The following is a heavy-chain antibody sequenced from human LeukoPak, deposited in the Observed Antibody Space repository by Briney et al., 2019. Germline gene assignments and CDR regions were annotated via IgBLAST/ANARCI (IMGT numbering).Heavy chain of an antibody. V-gene: IGHV4-34*01. CDR1: GGSFSGYY. Sequence: PSETLSLTCAVYGGSFSGYYWSWIRQPPGKGLEWIGEINHSGSTNYNPSLKSRVTISVDTSKNQFSLKLSSVTAADTAVYYCARQEAYCSSTSCYRPPYYMYVWGKGTTVTVSS. CDR3: ARQEAYCSSTSCYRPPYYMYV. J-gene: IGHJ6*03. D-gene: IGHD2-2*02. CDR2: INHSGST.